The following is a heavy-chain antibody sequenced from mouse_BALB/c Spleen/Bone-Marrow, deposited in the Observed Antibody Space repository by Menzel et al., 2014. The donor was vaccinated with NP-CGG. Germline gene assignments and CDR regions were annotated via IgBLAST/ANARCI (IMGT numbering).Heavy chain of an antibody. J-gene: IGHJ4*01. Sequence: VQLQQSGAELVKPGASVKLSCTASGFNVKDTYMQWVKQRPEQGLEWIGRIDPANGNTQYDPTFQGKATITTDTSSNTANLQLSSLTSEGTAVYYCAREGHYFASATLDYWGQGTSVTGSS. CDR2: IDPANGNT. CDR1: GFNVKDTY. CDR3: AREGHYFASATLDY. V-gene: IGHV14-3*02. D-gene: IGHD1-2*01.